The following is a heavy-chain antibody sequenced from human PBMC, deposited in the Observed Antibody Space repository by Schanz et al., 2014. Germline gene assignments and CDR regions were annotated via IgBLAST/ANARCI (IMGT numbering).Heavy chain of an antibody. D-gene: IGHD2-8*01. CDR1: GLTFTSAW. V-gene: IGHV3-15*01. CDR2: IKGKTDGGTA. CDR3: YTDNGHFAFDF. Sequence: EVHLVESGGGLVQPGGSLRLSCATSGLTFTSAWMSWVRQAPGKGLEWVGRIKGKTDGGTADYAAPMKGRFTISRDDSKNTLFLQMNSLETEYTAVYYCYTDNGHFAFDFWGQGTMVTVSS. J-gene: IGHJ3*01.